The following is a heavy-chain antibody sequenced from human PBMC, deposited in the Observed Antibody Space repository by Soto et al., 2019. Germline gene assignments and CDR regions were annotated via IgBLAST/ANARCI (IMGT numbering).Heavy chain of an antibody. Sequence: GGSLRLSCAASGFTFSSYSMNWVRQAPGKGLEWVSYISSSSSTIYYADSVKGRFTISRDNAKNSLYLQMNSLRAEDTAVYYCARDKVVFGVDAFDIWGQGTMVTVSS. CDR1: GFTFSSYS. D-gene: IGHD3-3*01. J-gene: IGHJ3*02. V-gene: IGHV3-48*01. CDR2: ISSSSSTI. CDR3: ARDKVVFGVDAFDI.